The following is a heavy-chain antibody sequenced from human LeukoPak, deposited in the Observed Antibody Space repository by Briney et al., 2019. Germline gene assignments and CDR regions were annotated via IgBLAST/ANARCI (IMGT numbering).Heavy chain of an antibody. CDR1: GFTFSSYG. CDR2: IRYDGSNK. CDR3: AKGPALVAAAGTYDY. V-gene: IGHV3-30*02. D-gene: IGHD6-13*01. J-gene: IGHJ4*02. Sequence: PGGSLRLSCAASGFTFSSYGMHWVRQAPGKGLEWVAFIRYDGSNKYYADSVKGRFTISRDNSKNTLYLQMNSLRAEDTAVYYCAKGPALVAAAGTYDYWGQGTLVTVSS.